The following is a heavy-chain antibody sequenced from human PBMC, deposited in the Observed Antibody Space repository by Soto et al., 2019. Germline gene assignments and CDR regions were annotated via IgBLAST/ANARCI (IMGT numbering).Heavy chain of an antibody. D-gene: IGHD6-19*01. CDR1: GFTLSDYY. J-gene: IGHJ6*03. V-gene: IGHV3-11*01. Sequence: QVQLVESGGGLVKPGGSLRLSCEASGFTLSDYYMTWIRQAPGKGLEGISYISSSDSIIYYADSVNGRFTISRDNAKTSLYLQMISLRANDTAVYYCAGAVKQWLVGGDYYYYYMDVWGKGTAVTVSS. CDR3: AGAVKQWLVGGDYYYYYMDV. CDR2: ISSSDSII.